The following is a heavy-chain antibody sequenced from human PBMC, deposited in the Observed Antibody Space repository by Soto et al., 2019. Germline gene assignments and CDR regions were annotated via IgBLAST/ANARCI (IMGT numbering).Heavy chain of an antibody. J-gene: IGHJ4*02. Sequence: EVQLVESGGGLVKPGGSLRLSCAASGFTFSSYSMNWVSQAPGKGLEWVSSISSSSSYIYYADSVKGRFTISRDNAKNSLYLQMNSLRAEDTAVYYCARGSIVVVVAASEGDYWGQGTLVTVSS. CDR1: GFTFSSYS. V-gene: IGHV3-21*01. CDR2: ISSSSSYI. CDR3: ARGSIVVVVAASEGDY. D-gene: IGHD2-15*01.